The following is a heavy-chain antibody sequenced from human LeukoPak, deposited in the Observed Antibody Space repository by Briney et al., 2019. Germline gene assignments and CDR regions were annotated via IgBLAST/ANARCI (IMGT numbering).Heavy chain of an antibody. CDR3: ASLRLSSWSPGPYYFDY. J-gene: IGHJ4*02. V-gene: IGHV4-30-4*08. CDR2: IYYSGST. D-gene: IGHD6-13*01. Sequence: SETLSLTCTVSGGSISSGDYYWSWIRQPPGKGLEWIGYIYYSGSTYYNPSLKSRVTISVDTSKNQFSLKLSSVTAADTGVYYCASLRLSSWSPGPYYFDYWGQGTLVTVSS. CDR1: GGSISSGDYY.